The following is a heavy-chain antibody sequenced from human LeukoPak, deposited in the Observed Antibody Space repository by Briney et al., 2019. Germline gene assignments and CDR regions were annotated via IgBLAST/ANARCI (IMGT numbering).Heavy chain of an antibody. CDR2: IIPIFGTA. V-gene: IGHV1-69*01. Sequence: ASVKVSCKASGGTFSSYAISWVRQAPGQGLEWMGGIIPIFGTANYAQKFQGRVTITADESTSTAYMELSSLRSVDTAVYYCASGDGYNSAWFDPWGQGTLVTVSS. D-gene: IGHD5-24*01. CDR3: ASGDGYNSAWFDP. J-gene: IGHJ5*02. CDR1: GGTFSSYA.